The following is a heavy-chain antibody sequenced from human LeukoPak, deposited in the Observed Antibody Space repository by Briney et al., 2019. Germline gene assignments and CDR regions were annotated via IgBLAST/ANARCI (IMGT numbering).Heavy chain of an antibody. J-gene: IGHJ4*02. D-gene: IGHD2-15*01. V-gene: IGHV3-23*01. CDR2: ISGSGSST. CDR3: AKDLRIVVVVAATTGPNYDY. Sequence: PGGSLRLSCAASGFTFSSYAMSWVRQAPGKGLEWVSAISGSGSSTYYADSVKGRFTISRGNSKNTLYLQMNSLRAEDTAVYYCAKDLRIVVVVAATTGPNYDYWGQGTLVTVSS. CDR1: GFTFSSYA.